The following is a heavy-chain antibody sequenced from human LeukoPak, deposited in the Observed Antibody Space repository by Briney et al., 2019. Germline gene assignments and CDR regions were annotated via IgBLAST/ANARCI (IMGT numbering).Heavy chain of an antibody. Sequence: SETLSLTCTVSGGSIGSGSYYWSWIRQPAGKGLEWIGRVYSSGTTNYNPSLKSRVTISVDTSKNQFSLKLTSVTAADTAVYYCARAYYDILTGYYTLAYNWFDPWGQGTLVTVSS. CDR3: ARAYYDILTGYYTLAYNWFDP. V-gene: IGHV4-61*02. J-gene: IGHJ5*02. D-gene: IGHD3-9*01. CDR2: VYSSGTT. CDR1: GGSIGSGSYY.